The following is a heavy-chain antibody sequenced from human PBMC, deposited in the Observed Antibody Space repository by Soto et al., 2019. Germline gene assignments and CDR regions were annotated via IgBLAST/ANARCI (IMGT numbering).Heavy chain of an antibody. CDR2: ISACNGNT. D-gene: IGHD2-2*01. V-gene: IGHV1-18*04. CDR1: GYTFTSYG. CDR3: ARDTDRRYCSSTSWRGSYNWFVP. Sequence: QVQLVQSGAEVKKPGASVKVSCKASGYTFTSYGISWVRQAPGQGLEWMGWISACNGNTNYAQKLQGRVTMTTDTSTRAAYMELRILRSDDAAVYYCARDTDRRYCSSTSWRGSYNWFVPWGQGTLVTVSS. J-gene: IGHJ5*02.